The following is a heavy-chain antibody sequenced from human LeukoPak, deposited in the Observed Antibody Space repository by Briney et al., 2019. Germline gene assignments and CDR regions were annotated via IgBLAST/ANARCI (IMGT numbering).Heavy chain of an antibody. D-gene: IGHD6-13*01. V-gene: IGHV3-30*03. CDR3: ARPRGAAAGTFGFDP. Sequence: GEPLTLSCGASGFTFTSYVMHWVRQPPAKGLQWVALISYDGSNKYYADSVKGRFPISRDNSKNTRYLQMNSLRAEDTAVYYCARPRGAAAGTFGFDPWGQGTLVTVSS. CDR1: GFTFTSYV. CDR2: ISYDGSNK. J-gene: IGHJ5*02.